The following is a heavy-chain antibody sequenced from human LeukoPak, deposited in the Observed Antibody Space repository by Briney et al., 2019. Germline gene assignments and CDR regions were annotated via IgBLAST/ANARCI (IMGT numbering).Heavy chain of an antibody. CDR1: GGSISTATHY. J-gene: IGHJ3*02. Sequence: SETLSLTCTVSGGSISTATHYWSWIRQPPGKGLEWIGSIHYSGSTYYNPSLKSRVTISVDTSKNQFSLKLSSVTAADTAVYYCAKHSDGHAFDIWGQGTMVTVSS. D-gene: IGHD2-15*01. CDR3: AKHSDGHAFDI. V-gene: IGHV4-39*01. CDR2: IHYSGST.